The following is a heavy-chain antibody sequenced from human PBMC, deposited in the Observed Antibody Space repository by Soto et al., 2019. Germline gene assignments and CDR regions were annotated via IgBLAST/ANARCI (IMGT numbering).Heavy chain of an antibody. CDR3: ARRERYSYGNYYYYGMDV. Sequence: PGESLKISCKGAGYSFTSYGIGWVRQMPGKGLEWMGIIYPGDSDTRYSPSFQGQVTISADKSISTAYLQWSSLKASDTAMYYCARRERYSYGNYYYYGMDVWGQGTTVTVSS. V-gene: IGHV5-51*01. CDR1: GYSFTSYG. CDR2: IYPGDSDT. D-gene: IGHD5-18*01. J-gene: IGHJ6*02.